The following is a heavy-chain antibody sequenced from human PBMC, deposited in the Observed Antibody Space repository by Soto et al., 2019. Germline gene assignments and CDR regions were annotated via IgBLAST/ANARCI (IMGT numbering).Heavy chain of an antibody. CDR1: GYTFTSYG. D-gene: IGHD3-16*01. J-gene: IGHJ6*04. Sequence: ASVKVSCKASGYTFTSYGISWVRQAPGQGLEWMGWISAYNGNTNYAQKLQGRVTMTTDTSTSTAYMELRSLRSDDTAVYYCAKILPPGFGGGSPSGGRDVWGKGTTVTVSS. CDR2: ISAYNGNT. CDR3: AKILPPGFGGGSPSGGRDV. V-gene: IGHV1-18*01.